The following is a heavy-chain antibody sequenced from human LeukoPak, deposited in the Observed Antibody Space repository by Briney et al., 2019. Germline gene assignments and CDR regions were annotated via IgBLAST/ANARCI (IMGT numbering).Heavy chain of an antibody. V-gene: IGHV1-58*02. CDR3: ARHGGEVVPAARVFDI. CDR1: GFTFTSSA. Sequence: ASVKVSCKASGFTFTSSAMQWVRQARGQRLEWIGWIVVGSGNTNYAQKFQERVTITRDMSTSTAYMELSSLRSEDTAVYYCARHGGEVVPAARVFDIWGQGTMVTVSS. CDR2: IVVGSGNT. J-gene: IGHJ3*02. D-gene: IGHD2-2*01.